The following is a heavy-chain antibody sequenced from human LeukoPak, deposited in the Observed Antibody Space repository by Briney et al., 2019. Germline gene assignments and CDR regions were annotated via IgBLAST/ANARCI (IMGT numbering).Heavy chain of an antibody. CDR1: GGSFSGYY. V-gene: IGHV4-34*01. J-gene: IGHJ4*02. CDR3: ARAGRLRYGGNSG. Sequence: PSGTLSLTCAVYGGSFSGYYWSWIRQPPGKGLEWIGEINHSGSTNYNPSLKSRVTISVDTSKNQFSLKLTSVTAADTAVYYCARAGRLRYGGNSGWGQGTLVTVSS. D-gene: IGHD4-23*01. CDR2: INHSGST.